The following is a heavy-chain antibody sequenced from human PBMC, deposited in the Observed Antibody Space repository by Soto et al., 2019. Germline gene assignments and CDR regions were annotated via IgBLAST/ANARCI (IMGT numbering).Heavy chain of an antibody. D-gene: IGHD1-1*01. Sequence: QVQLVQSGAEVKKPGSAVKVSCKSSGGTFGRYAISWVRQAPGQGLEWMGGVIPIFGTPHYAQKFQGRVTITADIPTSTAYLELSSLKSADRAVYYCEKIRWTISLQEEDAIWGQGTLVTVSS. CDR1: GGTFGRYA. V-gene: IGHV1-69*06. J-gene: IGHJ4*02. CDR2: VIPIFGTP. CDR3: EKIRWTISLQEEDAI.